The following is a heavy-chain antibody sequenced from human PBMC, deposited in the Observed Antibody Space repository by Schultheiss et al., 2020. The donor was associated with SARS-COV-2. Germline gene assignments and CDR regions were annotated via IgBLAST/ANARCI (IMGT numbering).Heavy chain of an antibody. Sequence: GGSLRLSCAASGFTFSCDDMPWVRQVTGKGLEWVSPIGIAGDTYYPGSVKGRFTISRDNAKNTLYLQMNSLRAEDTAVYYCARDHGGYNSLDYWGQGTLVTVSS. CDR1: GFTFSCDD. CDR2: IGIAGDT. V-gene: IGHV3-13*01. CDR3: ARDHGGYNSLDY. J-gene: IGHJ4*02. D-gene: IGHD5-24*01.